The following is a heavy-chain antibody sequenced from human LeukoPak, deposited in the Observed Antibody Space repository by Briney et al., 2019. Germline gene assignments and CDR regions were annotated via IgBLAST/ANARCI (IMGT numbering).Heavy chain of an antibody. V-gene: IGHV5-51*01. CDR1: GYDFTFYW. CDR2: IYPGDSDT. CDR3: ARSYYDSSGYYSLSVLDI. D-gene: IGHD3-22*01. J-gene: IGHJ3*02. Sequence: GESLKISCKGSGYDFTFYWVAWVRQMPGKGLEGMGIIYPGDSDTRYSPSFQGQVTISADKSISTAYLQWNSLKASDTAMYYCARSYYDSSGYYSLSVLDIWGQGTVVTVSS.